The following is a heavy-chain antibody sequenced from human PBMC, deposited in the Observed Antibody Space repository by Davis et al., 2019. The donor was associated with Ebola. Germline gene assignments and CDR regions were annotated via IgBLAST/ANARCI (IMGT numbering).Heavy chain of an antibody. CDR2: IYPGDSDT. CDR1: GYSFTSYW. V-gene: IGHV5-51*01. D-gene: IGHD2-15*01. CDR3: ARLNVGADY. J-gene: IGHJ4*02. Sequence: KVSCKGSGYSFTSYWIGWVRQLPGKGLEWMGIIYPGDSDTRYSPSFQGQVTISADKSISTAYLQLSSLKASDTAIYYCARLNVGADYWGQGTLVTVSS.